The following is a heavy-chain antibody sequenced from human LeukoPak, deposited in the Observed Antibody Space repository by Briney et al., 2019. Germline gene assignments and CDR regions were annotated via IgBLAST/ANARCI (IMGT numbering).Heavy chain of an antibody. Sequence: SETLPLTCTVSGGSISSNYYWGWIRQPPGKGLEWIVSFFYSGSTYYNPSLKSRVTISVDTSKNQFSLRLTSVTAADTAVYYCARARGRYIDFLDYWGQGTLITVSS. CDR3: ARARGRYIDFLDY. D-gene: IGHD3-9*01. J-gene: IGHJ4*02. CDR1: GGSISSNYY. V-gene: IGHV4-39*02. CDR2: FFYSGST.